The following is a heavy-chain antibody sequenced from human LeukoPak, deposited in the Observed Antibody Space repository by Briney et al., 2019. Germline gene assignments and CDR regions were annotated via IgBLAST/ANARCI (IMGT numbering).Heavy chain of an antibody. CDR2: MSYDGTNK. V-gene: IGHV3-30-3*01. CDR1: GFTFSSYA. J-gene: IGHJ3*02. D-gene: IGHD3-22*01. CDR3: ARAGGITMIREVKVLNAFDI. Sequence: PGGSLRLSCAASGFTFSSYAMSWVRQVPGKGLEWVAVMSYDGTNKYYADSVKGRFTISRDNSKNTLYLQMNNLRAQDTAVYYCARAGGITMIREVKVLNAFDIWGQGTVVTVSS.